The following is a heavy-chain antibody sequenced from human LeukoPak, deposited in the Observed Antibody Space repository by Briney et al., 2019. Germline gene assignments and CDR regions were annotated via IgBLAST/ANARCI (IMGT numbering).Heavy chain of an antibody. D-gene: IGHD3-10*02. CDR3: ARTDYSVSFDI. CDR2: IYHSGST. Sequence: SSQTLSLTCAVSGGSISSGGYSWSWIRQPPGKGLEWIGYIYHSGSTYYNPSLKSRVTISVDRSKNQFSLKLSSVTAADTAVYYCARTDYSVSFDIWGQGTMVTVSS. CDR1: GGSISSGGYS. V-gene: IGHV4-30-2*01. J-gene: IGHJ3*02.